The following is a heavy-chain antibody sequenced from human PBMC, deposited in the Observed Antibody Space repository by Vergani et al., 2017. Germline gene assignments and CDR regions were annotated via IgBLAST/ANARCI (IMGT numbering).Heavy chain of an antibody. D-gene: IGHD1-7*01. CDR3: AGHEKGGYNWNYPKNFDD. J-gene: IGHJ4*02. CDR2: IYPGDSDT. Sequence: EVQLVQSGAEVKKPGESLKISCKGSGYSFTSYWIGWVRQMPGKGLEWMGIIYPGDSDTRYSPSFQGQVTISADKSSSTAYLQWSSLKASDTAMYYCAGHEKGGYNWNYPKNFDDWGQGTLVTVSS. V-gene: IGHV5-51*01. CDR1: GYSFTSYW.